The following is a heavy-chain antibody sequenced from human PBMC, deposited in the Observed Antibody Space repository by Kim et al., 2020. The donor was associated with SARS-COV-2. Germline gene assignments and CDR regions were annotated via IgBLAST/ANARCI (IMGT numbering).Heavy chain of an antibody. J-gene: IGHJ6*02. D-gene: IGHD2-21*01. CDR2: IYHSGST. Sequence: SETLSLTCAVSGGSISSSNWWSWVRQPPGKGLEWIGEIYHSGSTNYNPSLKSRVTISVDKSKNQFSLKLSSVTAADTAVYYCARVFFVAGGYYYGMDVWGQGTTVTVSS. CDR1: GGSISSSNW. CDR3: ARVFFVAGGYYYGMDV. V-gene: IGHV4-4*02.